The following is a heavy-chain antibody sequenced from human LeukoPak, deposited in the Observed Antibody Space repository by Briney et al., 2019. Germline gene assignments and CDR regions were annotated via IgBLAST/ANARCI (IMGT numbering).Heavy chain of an antibody. J-gene: IGHJ4*02. D-gene: IGHD6-13*01. Sequence: GGSLKISCKGSGYSFISYWSGWLRQLPGKGLEWLGISYPGDSDTRYSPSFQGQVTISADKSISTAYLQWSSLKASDTAMYYCARATSISSSWNYWGQGTLVTVSS. CDR2: SYPGDSDT. CDR3: ARATSISSSWNY. CDR1: GYSFISYW. V-gene: IGHV5-51*01.